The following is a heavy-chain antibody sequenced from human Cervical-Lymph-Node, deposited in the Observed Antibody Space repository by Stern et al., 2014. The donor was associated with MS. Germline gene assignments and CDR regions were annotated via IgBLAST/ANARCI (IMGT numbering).Heavy chain of an antibody. Sequence: VQLVQSGGGLVQPGRSLRLSCATSGFTFDDYSMHWVRQAPGKGLEWVSGISRHSGSIGYPDSVKGRFTISRDNAKNSLYLQMNSLRAEDTALYYCAKGSVTIFGVFTVWGQGTLVTVSS. CDR2: ISRHSGSI. CDR1: GFTFDDYS. CDR3: AKGSVTIFGVFTV. D-gene: IGHD3-3*01. V-gene: IGHV3-9*01. J-gene: IGHJ4*02.